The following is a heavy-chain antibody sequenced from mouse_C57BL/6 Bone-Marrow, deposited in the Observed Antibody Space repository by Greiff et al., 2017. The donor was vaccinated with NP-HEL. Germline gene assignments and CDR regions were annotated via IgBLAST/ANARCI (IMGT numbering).Heavy chain of an antibody. CDR2: IWWDDDK. J-gene: IGHJ3*01. CDR1: GFSLSTFGMG. V-gene: IGHV8-8*01. CDR3: ARRAQARGAWFAY. Sequence: QVTLKESGPGILQPSQTLSLTCSFSGFSLSTFGMGVGWIRQPSGKGLEWLAHIWWDDDKYYNPALKSRLTLSKDTSKNQVFLKIDNVDTADTATYYCARRAQARGAWFAYWGKGTRVTVSA. D-gene: IGHD3-2*02.